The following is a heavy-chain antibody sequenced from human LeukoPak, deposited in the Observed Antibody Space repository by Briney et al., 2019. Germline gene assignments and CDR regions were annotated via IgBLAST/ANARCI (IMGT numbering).Heavy chain of an antibody. D-gene: IGHD4-17*01. CDR2: INPSGGST. CDR3: ARGVTWTGDYGDYPDY. Sequence: ASVKVSCKASGYTFTSYYVHWVRQAPGQGLEWMGIINPSGGSTSYAQKFQGRVTMTRDTSTSTAYMELSSLRSEDTAVYYCARGVTWTGDYGDYPDYWGQGTLVTVSS. CDR1: GYTFTSYY. J-gene: IGHJ4*02. V-gene: IGHV1-46*01.